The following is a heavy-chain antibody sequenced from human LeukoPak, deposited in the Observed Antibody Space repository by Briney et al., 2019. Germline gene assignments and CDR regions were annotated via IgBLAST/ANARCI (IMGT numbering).Heavy chain of an antibody. V-gene: IGHV4-59*01. J-gene: IGHJ4*02. Sequence: SETLSLTCTVSGDSISTYHWNWIRQPPGKGLEWIGYMQSNGNSKYNPSLRSRVTIFIDTSKSQFALIVSSVTAADTAVYYCARDKQHSYGRYFDHWGQGTLVTVSS. CDR3: ARDKQHSYGRYFDH. D-gene: IGHD3-16*01. CDR1: GDSISTYH. CDR2: MQSNGNS.